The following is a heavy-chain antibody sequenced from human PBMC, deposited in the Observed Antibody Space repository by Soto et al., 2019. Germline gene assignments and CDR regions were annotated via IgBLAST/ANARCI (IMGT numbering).Heavy chain of an antibody. V-gene: IGHV4-39*07. J-gene: IGHJ5*02. Sequence: SETLSLTCTVSGDSITSNCYFWAWIRQPPGKGLEWIGSIYYSGTTYYNPSLKSRVTISVDRSKNQFSLKLSSVTAADTAVYYCARSVSPWGQGTQVTVSS. CDR2: IYYSGTT. CDR3: ARSVSP. CDR1: GDSITSNCYF.